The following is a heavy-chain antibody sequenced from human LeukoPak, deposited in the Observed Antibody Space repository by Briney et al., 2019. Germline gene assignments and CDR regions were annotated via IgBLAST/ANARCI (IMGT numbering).Heavy chain of an antibody. J-gene: IGHJ6*04. CDR2: INSDGSST. CDR3: ARGGYYDILTGYYSPALDV. V-gene: IGHV3-74*01. Sequence: GGSLRLSCAASGFTFSSYWMHWVRQAPGKGLVWVSRINSDGSSTSYADSVKGRFTISRDNAKNTLYLQMNSLRAEDTAVYYCARGGYYDILTGYYSPALDVWGKGTTVTVSS. CDR1: GFTFSSYW. D-gene: IGHD3-9*01.